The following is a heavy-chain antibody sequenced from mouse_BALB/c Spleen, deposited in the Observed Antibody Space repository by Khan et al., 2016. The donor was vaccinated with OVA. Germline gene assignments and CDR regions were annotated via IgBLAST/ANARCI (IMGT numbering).Heavy chain of an antibody. CDR2: INTYTGEP. Sequence: QIQLVQSGPELKKPGETVKISCKASGYTFTNYGMNWVKQAPGKGLKWMGWINTYTGEPTYTDDFKGRFAFTLETSASTAYLLINNLKNEDMDTYFCARWTSCWYFYGWGAGTTVTVSS. CDR3: ARWTSCWYFYG. V-gene: IGHV9-1*02. CDR1: GYTFTNYG. J-gene: IGHJ1*01. D-gene: IGHD3-1*01.